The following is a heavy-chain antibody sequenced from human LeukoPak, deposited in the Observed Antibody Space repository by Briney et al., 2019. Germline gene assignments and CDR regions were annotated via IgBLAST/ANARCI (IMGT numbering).Heavy chain of an antibody. CDR3: AKDPSTVTSGWYFDL. CDR2: ISGSGGST. D-gene: IGHD4-17*01. CDR1: GFTFDDYA. Sequence: GRSLRLSCAASGFTFDDYAMHWVRQAPGKGLEWVSAISGSGGSTYYADSVKGRFTISRDNSKNTLYLQMNSLRAEDTAVYYCAKDPSTVTSGWYFDLWGRGTLVTVSS. V-gene: IGHV3-23*01. J-gene: IGHJ2*01.